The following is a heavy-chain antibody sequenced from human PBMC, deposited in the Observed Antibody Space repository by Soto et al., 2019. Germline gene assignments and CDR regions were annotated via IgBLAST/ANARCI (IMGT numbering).Heavy chain of an antibody. J-gene: IGHJ6*02. V-gene: IGHV3-74*01. CDR2: INADGIGT. Sequence: GGSLRLSCVDSGFSFSSYWMHWVRQVPGKGLVWVSRINADGIGTAYADSVRGRFTISRDNAKSTLYLQMNSLRAEDTAVYYCVREGPYDKSGFYQYYYYGLDVWGQGTTVTVS. CDR1: GFSFSSYW. D-gene: IGHD3-22*01. CDR3: VREGPYDKSGFYQYYYYGLDV.